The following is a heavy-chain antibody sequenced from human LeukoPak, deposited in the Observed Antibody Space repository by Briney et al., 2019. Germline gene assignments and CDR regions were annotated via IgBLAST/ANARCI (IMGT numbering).Heavy chain of an antibody. CDR2: IYSGGST. D-gene: IGHD3-10*01. V-gene: IGHV3-66*01. CDR1: GFTVSSNY. J-gene: IGHJ5*02. Sequence: GGSLRLSCAASGFTVSSNYMSWVRQAPGKGLEWVSVIYSGGSTYYADSVKGRFTISRDNSKNTLYLQMSSLRAEDTAVYYCARGITMVRGVTPLRWFDPWGQGTLVTVSS. CDR3: ARGITMVRGVTPLRWFDP.